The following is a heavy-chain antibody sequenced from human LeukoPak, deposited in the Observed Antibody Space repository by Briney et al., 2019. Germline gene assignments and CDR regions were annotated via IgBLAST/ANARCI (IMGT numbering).Heavy chain of an antibody. J-gene: IGHJ4*02. CDR2: ISGSDGHT. CDR3: AKVPWVGTIT. D-gene: IGHD1-26*01. Sequence: GGSLRLSCAASGFTLSDYAMNWVRQAPGEGLEWLSVISGSDGHTFYADSVKGWFTLSRDNSKNTLYLQMNNLRADDTAIYYCAKVPWVGTITWGQGTLVIVSS. CDR1: GFTLSDYA. V-gene: IGHV3-23*01.